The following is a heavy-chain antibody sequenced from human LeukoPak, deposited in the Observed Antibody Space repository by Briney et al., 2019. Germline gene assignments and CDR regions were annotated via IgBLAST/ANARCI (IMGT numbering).Heavy chain of an antibody. D-gene: IGHD3-10*01. J-gene: IGHJ6*02. CDR2: ISSSSTYI. CDR1: GFTFSSYS. Sequence: GGSLRLSCAASGFTFSSYSMNWVRQAPGKGLEWVSSISSSSTYIYYADSMKGRFTISRDNAKNSLYLQMNSLRAEDTAVYYCARDIDDRHHVSGSYFYYGMDVWGQGTTVTVSS. CDR3: ARDIDDRHHVSGSYFYYGMDV. V-gene: IGHV3-21*01.